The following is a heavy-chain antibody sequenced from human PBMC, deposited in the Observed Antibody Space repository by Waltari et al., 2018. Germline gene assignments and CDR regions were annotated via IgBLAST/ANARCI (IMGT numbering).Heavy chain of an antibody. CDR2: ISAYNGNT. V-gene: IGHV1-18*01. CDR3: ARDWDSPGVLEWLPAGGFDI. D-gene: IGHD3-3*01. CDR1: GYTFTSYG. J-gene: IGHJ3*02. Sequence: QVQLVQSGAEVKKPGASVKVSCKASGYTFTSYGISWVRQAPGQGLEWMGWISAYNGNTNYAQKLQGRVTMTTDTSTSTAYMGLRSLRSDDTAVYYCARDWDSPGVLEWLPAGGFDIWGQGTMVTVSS.